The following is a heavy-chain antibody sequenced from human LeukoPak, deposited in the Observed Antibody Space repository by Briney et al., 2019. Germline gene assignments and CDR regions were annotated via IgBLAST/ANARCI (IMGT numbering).Heavy chain of an antibody. CDR1: GGTFSNYA. Sequence: ASVKVSCKTSGGTFSNYAISWVRQAPGQGLEWMGRIIPILEIANYAQKFQGRVTITADKSTSTAYVKLSSLRSDDTAVYYCARGSGYSGYGGINDAFDIWGQGTMVTVSS. CDR2: IIPILEIA. CDR3: ARGSGYSGYGGINDAFDI. D-gene: IGHD5-12*01. J-gene: IGHJ3*02. V-gene: IGHV1-69*04.